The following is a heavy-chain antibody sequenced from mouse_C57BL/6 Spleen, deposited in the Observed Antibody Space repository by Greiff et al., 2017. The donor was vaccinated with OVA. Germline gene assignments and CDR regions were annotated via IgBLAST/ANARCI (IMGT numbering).Heavy chain of an antibody. V-gene: IGHV14-4*01. D-gene: IGHD4-1*01. CDR1: GFTIKDDY. J-gene: IGHJ2*01. Sequence: EVQLQQSGAELVRPGASVKLSCTASGFTIKDDYMHWVKQRPEQGLEWIGWIDPENGDTAYASKFQGKATITADTSSNTAYLQLSSLTSEDAAVYYCTTRWDLYYFDYWGQGTTLTVSS. CDR3: TTRWDLYYFDY. CDR2: IDPENGDT.